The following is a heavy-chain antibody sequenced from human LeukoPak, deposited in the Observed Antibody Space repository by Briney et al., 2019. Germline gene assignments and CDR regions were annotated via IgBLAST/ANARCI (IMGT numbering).Heavy chain of an antibody. CDR3: ARVNWSGYYFDY. CDR1: GGSISSGGYY. V-gene: IGHV4-31*03. D-gene: IGHD3-3*01. CDR2: IYYSGST. Sequence: PSETLSLTCTVSGGSISSGGYYWSWIRQHPGKGLEWIGYIYYSGSTYYNPSLKSRVTISVDTSKNQFSLKLSSVTAADTAVYYCARVNWSGYYFDYWSQGTLVTVSS. J-gene: IGHJ4*02.